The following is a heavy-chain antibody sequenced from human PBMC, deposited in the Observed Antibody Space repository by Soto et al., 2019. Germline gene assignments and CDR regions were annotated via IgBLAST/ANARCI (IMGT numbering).Heavy chain of an antibody. V-gene: IGHV1-69*13. Sequence: SVKVSCKASGGTFSSYAISWVRQAPGQGLEWMGGIIPIFGTANYAQRFQGRVTITADESTSTAYMELCSLRSEDTAVYYCASYDSSGYYYYYGMDVWGQGTTVTVSS. CDR2: IIPIFGTA. CDR1: GGTFSSYA. D-gene: IGHD3-22*01. J-gene: IGHJ6*02. CDR3: ASYDSSGYYYYYGMDV.